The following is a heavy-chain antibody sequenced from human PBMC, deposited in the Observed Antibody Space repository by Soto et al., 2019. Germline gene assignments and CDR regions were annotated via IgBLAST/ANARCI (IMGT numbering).Heavy chain of an antibody. V-gene: IGHV3-53*01. Sequence: EVQLVESGGGLIQPGGSLRLSCTAPGFSVTSNYMSWVHQAPGKGLEWVSLIYAGGSTSYADSVKGRFTASRDNSNNTLFLQMNSLRAEDTAVYYCARGTWGISWPNFFDYWGRGVLVTVSS. CDR3: ARGTWGISWPNFFDY. J-gene: IGHJ4*02. CDR1: GFSVTSNY. D-gene: IGHD6-13*01. CDR2: IYAGGST.